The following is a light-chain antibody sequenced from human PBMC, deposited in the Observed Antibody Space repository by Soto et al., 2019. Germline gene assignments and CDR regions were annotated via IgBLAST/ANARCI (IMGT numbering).Light chain of an antibody. CDR1: SSDVGGYNY. Sequence: QSVLTQPASVSGSPGQSITISCTGTSSDVGGYNYVSWYQQHPGKAPKLMIYDVSNRPSGVSNRFSGSKSGNTASLTISGLQAEVEADYYRSSYTSSSTYYVFGTWSKVTVL. V-gene: IGLV2-14*01. CDR3: SSYTSSSTYYV. J-gene: IGLJ1*01. CDR2: DVS.